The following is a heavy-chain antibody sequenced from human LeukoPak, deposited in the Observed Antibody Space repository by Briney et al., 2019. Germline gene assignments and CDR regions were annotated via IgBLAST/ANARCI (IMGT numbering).Heavy chain of an antibody. D-gene: IGHD3-22*01. Sequence: SETLSLTCAVYGGSFSGYYWSWIRQPPGKGLEWIGEINHSGSTNYNPSLKSRVTISVDTSKNQFSLKLSSVTAADTVVYYCARWAYYYDSSGSGRAFDIWGQGTMVTVSS. CDR3: ARWAYYYDSSGSGRAFDI. CDR2: INHSGST. V-gene: IGHV4-34*01. J-gene: IGHJ3*02. CDR1: GGSFSGYY.